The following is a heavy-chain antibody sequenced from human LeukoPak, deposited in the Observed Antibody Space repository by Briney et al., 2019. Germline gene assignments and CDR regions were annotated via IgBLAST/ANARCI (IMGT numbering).Heavy chain of an antibody. CDR2: IYYTGTT. D-gene: IGHD3-16*01. V-gene: IGHV4-59*01. Sequence: SETLSLTCTVSGGSISSYYWSWIRQPPGKGLEWIGYIYYTGTTNYNPSLKSRVTISVDTSKNQFSLKLSSVTAADTAVYYCARGAXXTFEPTIDYWGQGTLVTVSS. CDR3: ARGAXXTFEPTIDY. J-gene: IGHJ4*02. CDR1: GGSISSYY.